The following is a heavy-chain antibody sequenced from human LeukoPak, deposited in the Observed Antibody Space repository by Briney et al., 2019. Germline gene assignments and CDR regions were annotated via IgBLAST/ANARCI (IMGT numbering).Heavy chain of an antibody. CDR3: ASWRGDCNVIRCLKPLDY. J-gene: IGHJ4*02. Sequence: ASGKVSFKASGFIFTCAYFQWVRQAPGQGLEWMGWVNPNGGGANIAQRFEGRVTMTTDTSTGTVYMELSRLTSDDTALYYCASWRGDCNVIRCLKPLDYWGQGTLVTVSS. CDR1: GFIFTCAY. D-gene: IGHD2/OR15-2a*01. CDR2: VNPNGGGA. V-gene: IGHV1-2*02.